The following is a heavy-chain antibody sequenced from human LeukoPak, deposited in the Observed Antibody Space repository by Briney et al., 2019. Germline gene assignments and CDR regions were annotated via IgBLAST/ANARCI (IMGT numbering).Heavy chain of an antibody. Sequence: NPSETLSLTCTVSGASISSYYWSWIRQPAGEGLEWIGRIYTSGSTNYNPSLKMRVTMSVDTPKNQFSLKLSSVPAADTAVYYCAREAIVYDFWSGYYPAHAFDIWGQGTMVTVSS. D-gene: IGHD3-3*01. CDR3: AREAIVYDFWSGYYPAHAFDI. CDR2: IYTSGST. CDR1: GASISSYY. J-gene: IGHJ3*02. V-gene: IGHV4-4*07.